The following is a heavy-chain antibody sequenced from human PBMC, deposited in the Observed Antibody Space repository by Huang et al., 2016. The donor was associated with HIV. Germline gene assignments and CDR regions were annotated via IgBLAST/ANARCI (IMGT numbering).Heavy chain of an antibody. CDR2: IKSKTDGGTT. Sequence: EVQLVESGGGLVKPGGSLRLSCAASGFTFSKAGMSWVRQAPGKGLEWVGRIKSKTDGGTTDYTAPVKCRFTISRDDSRNTLYLQMNSLKTEDTAVYYCTTHLDYYDSSGYYFGNYWGQGTLVTVSS. V-gene: IGHV3-15*01. CDR1: GFTFSKAG. CDR3: TTHLDYYDSSGYYFGNY. J-gene: IGHJ4*02. D-gene: IGHD3-22*01.